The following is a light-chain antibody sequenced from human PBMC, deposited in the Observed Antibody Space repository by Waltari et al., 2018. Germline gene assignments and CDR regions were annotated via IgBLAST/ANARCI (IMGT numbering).Light chain of an antibody. V-gene: IGLV1-44*01. CDR3: AKGDDTLHGCWV. Sequence: QSVLTQPPSASGPPGQRVTLSCSGSSSNLGSDTVKWFQHLPGPAPKLLIYTDNQRPSGFPCRFSGSKSGTSASLAIIGLQSDDEADDYCAKGDDTLHGCWVFGGGTKLTVL. CDR2: TDN. CDR1: SSNLGSDT. J-gene: IGLJ3*02.